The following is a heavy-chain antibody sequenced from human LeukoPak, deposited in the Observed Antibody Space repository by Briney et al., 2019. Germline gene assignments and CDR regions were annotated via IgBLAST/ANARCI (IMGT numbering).Heavy chain of an antibody. J-gene: IGHJ6*02. CDR1: GYTFTSYG. D-gene: IGHD3-10*01. Sequence: ASVKVSCKASGYTFTSYGISWVRQAPGQGLEWMGWISAYNGNTNYAQKLQGRVTMTTDTSTSTAYMELRSLRSDDTAVYYCSGDQWGWFGGLGDFRGREVWGQGTTVTVS. V-gene: IGHV1-18*01. CDR2: ISAYNGNT. CDR3: SGDQWGWFGGLGDFRGREV.